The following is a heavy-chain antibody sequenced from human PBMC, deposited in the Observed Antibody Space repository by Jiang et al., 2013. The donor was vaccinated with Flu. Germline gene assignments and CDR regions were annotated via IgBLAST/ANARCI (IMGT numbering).Heavy chain of an antibody. CDR2: ISAYNGNT. Sequence: KASGYTFTSYGISWVRQAPGQGLEWMGWISAYNGNTNYAQKLQGRVTMTTDTSTSTAYMELRSLRSDDTAVYYCARDLVGGEDYYYYYGMGVWGQGTTVTVSS. CDR1: GYTFTSYG. CDR3: ARDLVGGEDYYYYYGMGV. V-gene: IGHV1-18*04. D-gene: IGHD2-21*01. J-gene: IGHJ6*02.